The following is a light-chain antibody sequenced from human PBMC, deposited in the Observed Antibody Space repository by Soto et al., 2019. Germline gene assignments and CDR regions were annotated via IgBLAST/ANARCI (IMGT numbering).Light chain of an antibody. CDR1: QSISSW. V-gene: IGKV1-5*01. CDR2: DAS. CDR3: QQYGTSLT. J-gene: IGKJ4*01. Sequence: DIPMTQSPSTLSASVGYRVTITCRASQSISSWLAWYQQKPGKAPKLLIYDASSLESGVPSRFSGSGAGTEFTLTISSLQTEDSAVYYCQQYGTSLTFGGGTKVDIK.